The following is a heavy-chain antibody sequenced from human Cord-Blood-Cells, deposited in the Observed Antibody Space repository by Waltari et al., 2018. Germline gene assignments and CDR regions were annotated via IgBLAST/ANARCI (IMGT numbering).Heavy chain of an antibody. D-gene: IGHD5-12*01. CDR1: GYSISSGSY. CDR2: IYHSGST. Sequence: QVQLQESGPGLVKPSESLSITCAVSGYSISSGSYWGWIRQPPGKGLEWIGSIYHSGSTYYNPSLKSRVTISVDTSKNQFSLKLSSVTAADTAVYYCALRGNSGYDDYWGQGTLVTVSS. CDR3: ALRGNSGYDDY. V-gene: IGHV4-38-2*01. J-gene: IGHJ4*02.